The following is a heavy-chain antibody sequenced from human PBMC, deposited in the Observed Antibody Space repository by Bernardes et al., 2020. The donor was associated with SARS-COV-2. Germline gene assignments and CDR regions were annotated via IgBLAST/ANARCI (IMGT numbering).Heavy chain of an antibody. J-gene: IGHJ3*02. CDR2: IYYSGST. D-gene: IGHD6-13*01. Sequence: SETLSLTCTVSGGSISSYYWSWIRQPPGKGLEWIGYIYYSGSTNYNPSLKSRVTISVDTSKNQFSLKLTSVTAADTAVYYCARDRLIAAAGEAFDIWGQGTVVTVSS. CDR3: ARDRLIAAAGEAFDI. CDR1: GGSISSYY. V-gene: IGHV4-59*01.